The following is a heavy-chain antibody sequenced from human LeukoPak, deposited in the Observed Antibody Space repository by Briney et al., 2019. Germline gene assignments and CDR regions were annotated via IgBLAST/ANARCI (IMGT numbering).Heavy chain of an antibody. CDR3: VRQRGASGTINHFDP. CDR1: GYSLTTYW. J-gene: IGHJ5*02. D-gene: IGHD3-10*01. CDR2: IYPDDSGT. V-gene: IGHV5-51*01. Sequence: GESLKISCKTSGYSLTTYWIGWVRQMPGTGLEWVGAIYPDDSGTRYSPSFQGQVVISADRSIRTAHLQWNTLKTSDTAMYYCVRQRGASGTINHFDPWGQGTLVTVSS.